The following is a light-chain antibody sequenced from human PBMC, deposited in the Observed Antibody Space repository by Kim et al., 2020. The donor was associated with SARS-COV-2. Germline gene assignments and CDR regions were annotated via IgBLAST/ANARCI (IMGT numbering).Light chain of an antibody. Sequence: SPGERATLDGSASQSVSGSHLSWYQQNPGQTPRILIYDASSRVTGISDRFSGSGSVTDFTLTISSLQPEDFAVYYCQQYAASPFTFGGGTKVDIK. CDR3: QQYAASPFT. CDR2: DAS. V-gene: IGKV3-20*01. CDR1: QSVSGSH. J-gene: IGKJ4*01.